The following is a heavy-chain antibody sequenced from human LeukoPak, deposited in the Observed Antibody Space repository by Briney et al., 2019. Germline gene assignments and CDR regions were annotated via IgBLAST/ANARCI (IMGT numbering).Heavy chain of an antibody. V-gene: IGHV3-7*01. CDR1: GFTFSSYW. CDR3: AREERDGYNYYWYFDL. J-gene: IGHJ2*01. CDR2: IKKDGSEK. Sequence: AGGSLRLSCAASGFTFSSYWMSWVRQAPGKGLEWVANIKKDGSEKYYVDSVKGRFTISRDNAKNSLYLQMNSLRAEDTAVYYCAREERDGYNYYWYFDLWGRGTLVTVSS. D-gene: IGHD5-24*01.